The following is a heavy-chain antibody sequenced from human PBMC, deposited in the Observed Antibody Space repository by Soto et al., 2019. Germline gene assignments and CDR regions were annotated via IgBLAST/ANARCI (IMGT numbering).Heavy chain of an antibody. CDR2: ISGSGGNT. D-gene: IGHD4-17*01. V-gene: IGHV3-23*01. J-gene: IGHJ6*02. Sequence: GGSLRLSCAASAFTFTTYAMGWVRQAPGRGLEWVSSISGSGGNTYYADSVKGRFTISRDNSRSTLYLQMNSLRAEDTAAYYCAKAGPYGGNQYGMDVWGQGTTVTVSS. CDR1: AFTFTTYA. CDR3: AKAGPYGGNQYGMDV.